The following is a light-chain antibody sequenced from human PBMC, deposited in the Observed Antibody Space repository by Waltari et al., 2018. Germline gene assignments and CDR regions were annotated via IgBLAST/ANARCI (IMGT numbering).Light chain of an antibody. CDR1: QTINNY. J-gene: IGKJ2*01. V-gene: IGKV1-39*01. Sequence: DIQMTQSPSSLSASVGYRGTITCRASQTINNYLNWYQQKPGKAPKLLMYAASTLQSGVPARFSGSESGTDFTLIISGLQPEDFATYFCQQTYTAPYTFGQGTRLEI. CDR2: AAS. CDR3: QQTYTAPYT.